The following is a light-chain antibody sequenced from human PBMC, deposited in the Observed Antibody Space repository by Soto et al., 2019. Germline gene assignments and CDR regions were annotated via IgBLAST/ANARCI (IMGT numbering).Light chain of an antibody. CDR3: AAWDDSLNAYV. CDR1: SSNIGSNT. J-gene: IGLJ1*01. CDR2: INN. Sequence: QSALTQPPSASGTPGQRVTISCSGSSSNIGSNTVNWYQQLPGTAPKLVIYINNQRPSGVPDRFSGSKSGTSASLVISGLQSEDEADYYCAAWDDSLNAYVFGIGTKLTVL. V-gene: IGLV1-44*01.